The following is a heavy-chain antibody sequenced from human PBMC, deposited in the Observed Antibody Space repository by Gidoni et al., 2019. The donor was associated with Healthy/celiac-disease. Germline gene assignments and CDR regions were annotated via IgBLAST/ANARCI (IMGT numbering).Heavy chain of an antibody. CDR1: GLSFDDYA. CDR3: AKDFVGYSSGSADY. J-gene: IGHJ4*02. D-gene: IGHD6-19*01. Sequence: EVQLVESGGGLVQPGRSLRLSCAASGLSFDDYAMHWVRQAPGKGLGWVSGISWNSGSRGYADSVKGRFTTSRDNAKNSLYLQMNSLRAEDTALYYCAKDFVGYSSGSADYWGQGTLVTVSS. V-gene: IGHV3-9*01. CDR2: ISWNSGSR.